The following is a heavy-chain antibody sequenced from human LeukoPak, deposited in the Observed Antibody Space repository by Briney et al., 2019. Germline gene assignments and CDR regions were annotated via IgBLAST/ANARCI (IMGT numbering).Heavy chain of an antibody. D-gene: IGHD3-22*01. Sequence: GASVKVSSMPSGYTFTFYYMHRVRQAPGQGLEWMGWVNPTSGGTNYAQKFQGRVTMTRDTSISTAYMELSRLRSDDTAVYYCARVYYYSESIGVLILNSYYWGQGTLVTVSS. CDR1: GYTFTFYY. V-gene: IGHV1-2*02. CDR3: ARVYYYSESIGVLILNSYY. CDR2: VNPTSGGT. J-gene: IGHJ4*02.